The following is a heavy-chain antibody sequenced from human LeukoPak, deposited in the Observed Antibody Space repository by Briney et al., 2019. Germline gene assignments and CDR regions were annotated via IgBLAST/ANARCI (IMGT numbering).Heavy chain of an antibody. CDR1: GFTFRNYV. CDR3: ARGGGYSGYDPNDAFDI. D-gene: IGHD5-12*01. CDR2: TSSDLNVK. J-gene: IGHJ3*02. Sequence: GGSLRLSCAASGFTFRNYVIHWVRQAPGKGLEWVAVTSSDLNVKLYADSVKGRFTISRDNSKNTLYLQMNSLRAEDTAVYYCARGGGYSGYDPNDAFDIWGQGTMVTVSS. V-gene: IGHV3-30*14.